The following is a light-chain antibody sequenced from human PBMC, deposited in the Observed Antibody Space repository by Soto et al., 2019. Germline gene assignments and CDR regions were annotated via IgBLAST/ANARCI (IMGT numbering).Light chain of an antibody. CDR3: QHLQGYPMYT. CDR1: QGISNF. CDR2: AAS. J-gene: IGKJ2*01. Sequence: DIQLTQSPSFLSASVGDRVTITCRASQGISNFFAWYQQKPGKAPTTVIYAASSLLSGVQSMFSGSVSGPEFTLTLSRLQPEEFYNYYCQHLQGYPMYTFGRGTKQDI. V-gene: IGKV1-9*01.